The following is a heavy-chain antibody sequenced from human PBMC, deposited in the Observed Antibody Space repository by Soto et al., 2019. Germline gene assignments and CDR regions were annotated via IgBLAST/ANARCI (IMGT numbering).Heavy chain of an antibody. Sequence: GGSLRLSCAASGFTFSSYGMHWVRQAPGKGLEWVAVISYDGSNKYYADSVKGRFTISRDNSKNTLYLQMNSLRAEDTAVYYCAKDTIGAAAGTGYFDYWGQGTLVTVSS. J-gene: IGHJ4*02. CDR1: GFTFSSYG. CDR2: ISYDGSNK. CDR3: AKDTIGAAAGTGYFDY. V-gene: IGHV3-30*18. D-gene: IGHD6-13*01.